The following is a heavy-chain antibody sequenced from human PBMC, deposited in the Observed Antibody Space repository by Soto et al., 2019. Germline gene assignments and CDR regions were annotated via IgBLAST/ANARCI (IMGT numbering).Heavy chain of an antibody. CDR3: ARRPSYCGGDCYFSNWFDP. Sequence: SVKVSCKASGYTFTSYYMHWVRQAPGQGLEWMGGIIPIFGTANYAQKFQGRVTITADESTSTAYMELSSLRSEDTAVYYCARRPSYCGGDCYFSNWFDPWGQGTLVTVSS. CDR2: IIPIFGTA. V-gene: IGHV1-69*13. J-gene: IGHJ5*02. CDR1: GYTFTSYY. D-gene: IGHD2-21*02.